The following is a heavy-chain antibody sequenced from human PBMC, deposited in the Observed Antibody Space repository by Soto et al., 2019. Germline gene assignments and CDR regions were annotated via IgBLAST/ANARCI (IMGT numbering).Heavy chain of an antibody. CDR2: IHHSGGI. CDR1: GDSMSSADW. V-gene: IGHV4-4*02. J-gene: IGHJ4*02. D-gene: IGHD2-15*01. CDR3: VCNGCYSLDH. Sequence: QVQLQESGPGLVKPSGTLSLTCAVSGDSMSSADWWSWVRQPPGKGLEWIGEIHHSGGINYHPSLRSRVTISVDMSKNQFSLNLSSVTAADTAVYFCVCNGCYSLDHWGQGTLVIVSP.